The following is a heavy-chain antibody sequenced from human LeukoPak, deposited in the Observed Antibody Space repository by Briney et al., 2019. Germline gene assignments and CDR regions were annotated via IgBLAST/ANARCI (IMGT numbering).Heavy chain of an antibody. Sequence: ASVKVSCKASGGTFSSYAISWVRQAPGQGLEWMGGIIPIFGTANYAQKFQGRVTITTDESTSTAYMVLSSLGSEDTVVYYCARDRSGLYNWFDPRGQGTLVTVSS. J-gene: IGHJ5*02. D-gene: IGHD3-22*01. CDR1: GGTFSSYA. CDR2: IIPIFGTA. V-gene: IGHV1-69*05. CDR3: ARDRSGLYNWFDP.